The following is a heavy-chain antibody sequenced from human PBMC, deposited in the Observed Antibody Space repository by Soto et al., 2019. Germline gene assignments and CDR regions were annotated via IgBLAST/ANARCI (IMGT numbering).Heavy chain of an antibody. Sequence: EVQLVESGGGLVQPGGSLRLSCVASGFTFSRYWIHWFRQAPGKGLVWVSSISNDGSSTSYADPVKGRFTISRDNAKSTLYLQMNSLRAEDTAVYDCARLPNKSPQNWGQGTLVIVSP. CDR1: GFTFSRYW. CDR2: ISNDGSST. CDR3: ARLPNKSPQN. V-gene: IGHV3-74*01. J-gene: IGHJ1*01.